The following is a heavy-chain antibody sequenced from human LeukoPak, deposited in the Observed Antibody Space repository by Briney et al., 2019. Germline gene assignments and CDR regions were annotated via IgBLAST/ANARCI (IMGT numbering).Heavy chain of an antibody. J-gene: IGHJ4*02. CDR1: GFTFSNYW. CDR3: ARGGRSGSYYYFDY. D-gene: IGHD3-10*01. CDR2: INSDGSST. Sequence: GGSLRLSCAASGFTFSNYWMHWVRQAPGKGLVWVSRINSDGSSTSYADSVKGRFTISRDNAKNTLFLQMNSLRAEDTAVYYCARGGRSGSYYYFDYWGQGTLVTVSS. V-gene: IGHV3-74*01.